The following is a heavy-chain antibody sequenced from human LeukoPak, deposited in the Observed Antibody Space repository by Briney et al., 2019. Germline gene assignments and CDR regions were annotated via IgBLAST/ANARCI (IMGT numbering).Heavy chain of an antibody. V-gene: IGHV4-31*03. CDR3: ARVLTFGGVIAN. CDR2: IYNSGST. Sequence: PSETLSLTCTVSGGSISSGGYYWSWIRQHPEKGLEWLGNIYNSGSTYYNPSLKSRVTISVDTSKNQFSLKLSSVTAADTAVYYCARVLTFGGVIANWGQGTLVTVSS. D-gene: IGHD3-16*02. J-gene: IGHJ4*02. CDR1: GGSISSGGYY.